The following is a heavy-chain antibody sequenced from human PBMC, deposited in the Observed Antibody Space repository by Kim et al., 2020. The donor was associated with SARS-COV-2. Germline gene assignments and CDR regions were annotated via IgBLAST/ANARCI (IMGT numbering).Heavy chain of an antibody. V-gene: IGHV3-21*01. J-gene: IGHJ4*02. Sequence: YYADSVKGRLTISRDNAKNSLYLQMNSLTAEDTAVYYCARGSRMGAIGYGLWGQGALVTVSS. CDR3: ARGSRMGAIGYGL. D-gene: IGHD1-26*01.